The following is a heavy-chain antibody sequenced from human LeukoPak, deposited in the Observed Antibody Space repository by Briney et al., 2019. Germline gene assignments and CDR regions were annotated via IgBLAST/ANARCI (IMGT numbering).Heavy chain of an antibody. CDR3: ARGGVDYYDSSGPFDY. D-gene: IGHD3-22*01. J-gene: IGHJ4*02. Sequence: SETLSLTCNVSGGSISSYYWSWIRQPPGKGLEWIGEINHSGSTNYNPSLKSRVTISVDTSKNQFSLKLSSVTAADTAVYYCARGGVDYYDSSGPFDYWGQGTLVTVSS. V-gene: IGHV4-34*01. CDR2: INHSGST. CDR1: GGSISSYY.